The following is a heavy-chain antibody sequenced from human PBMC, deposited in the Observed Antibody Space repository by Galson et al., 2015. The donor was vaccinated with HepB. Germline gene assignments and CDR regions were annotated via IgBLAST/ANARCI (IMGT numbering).Heavy chain of an antibody. CDR1: GFTFSSYW. CDR2: IRQDGSEK. V-gene: IGHV3-7*03. CDR3: ARWGGSSWYGGVTYYYYGMDV. D-gene: IGHD6-13*01. J-gene: IGHJ6*02. Sequence: LRLSCAASGFTFSSYWMSWVRQAPGKGLEWVANIRQDGSEKYYVDSVKGRFTISRDNAKNSLYLQMNSLRAEDTAVYYCARWGGSSWYGGVTYYYYGMDVWGQGTTVTVSS.